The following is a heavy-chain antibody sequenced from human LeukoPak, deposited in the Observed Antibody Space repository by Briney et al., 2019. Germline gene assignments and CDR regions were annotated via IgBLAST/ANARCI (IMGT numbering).Heavy chain of an antibody. CDR3: ARGTIVGTPHGMDV. CDR2: IYYSGST. D-gene: IGHD1-26*01. J-gene: IGHJ6*02. Sequence: SETLSLTCTVSGGSISSYYWSWVRQPPGKGLEWIGYIYYSGSTNYNPSLKSRVTISVDTSKNQFSRKRSSVTAADTAVYYCARGTIVGTPHGMDVWGQGTTVTVSS. CDR1: GGSISSYY. V-gene: IGHV4-59*01.